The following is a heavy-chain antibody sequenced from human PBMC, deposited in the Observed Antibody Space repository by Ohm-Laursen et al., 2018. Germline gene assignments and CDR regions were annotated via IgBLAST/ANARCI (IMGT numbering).Heavy chain of an antibody. CDR3: ARDGLEEYGETTP. V-gene: IGHV3-30*03. J-gene: IGHJ5*02. Sequence: SLRLSCTASGFTFKSYGMHWVRQPPSKGLEWLAIISYDGSNTNYADSVKGRFTISRDNSKNTLYLQMNSLRAEDTAVYYCARDGLEEYGETTPWGQGTLVTVSS. D-gene: IGHD4-17*01. CDR2: ISYDGSNT. CDR1: GFTFKSYG.